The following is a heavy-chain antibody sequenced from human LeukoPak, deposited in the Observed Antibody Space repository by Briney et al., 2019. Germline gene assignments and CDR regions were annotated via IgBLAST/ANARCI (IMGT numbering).Heavy chain of an antibody. Sequence: PGGSLRLSCAASGFTFISNAMTWVRQAPGKGLEWVSGISGSGGNPYYADSVKGRFTISRDNSKNTLYLQMNSLRAEDTAVYYCAKVAYSGGRLGDAAFDIWGQGTMVTVSS. J-gene: IGHJ3*02. V-gene: IGHV3-23*01. CDR1: GFTFISNA. D-gene: IGHD1-26*01. CDR2: ISGSGGNP. CDR3: AKVAYSGGRLGDAAFDI.